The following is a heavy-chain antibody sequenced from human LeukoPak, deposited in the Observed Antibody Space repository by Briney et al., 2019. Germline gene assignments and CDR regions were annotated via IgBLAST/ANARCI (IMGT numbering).Heavy chain of an antibody. CDR1: GYTFTSYY. J-gene: IGHJ6*03. V-gene: IGHV1-46*01. D-gene: IGHD5-12*01. CDR3: ARVGRLRSYYYYMDV. CDR2: INPSGGST. Sequence: RASVKVSCKASGYTFTSYYMHWVRQAPGQGLEWMGIINPSGGSTSYAQKFQGRVTMTRDMSTSTVYMELSSLRSEDTAVYYCARVGRLRSYYYYMDVWGKGTTVTVSS.